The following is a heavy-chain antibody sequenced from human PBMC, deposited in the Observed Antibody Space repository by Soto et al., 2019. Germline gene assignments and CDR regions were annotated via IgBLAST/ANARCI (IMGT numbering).Heavy chain of an antibody. Sequence: PGGSLRLSCAASGFTFSSYTMIWVRQAPGKGLEWVSYISSGSSTIFYADSVKGRFTISRDNAKNSLYLQMNSLRDEDTAVYYCARARPGPDSWGQGTLVTVSS. CDR1: GFTFSSYT. V-gene: IGHV3-48*02. CDR2: ISSGSSTI. D-gene: IGHD6-6*01. J-gene: IGHJ4*02. CDR3: ARARPGPDS.